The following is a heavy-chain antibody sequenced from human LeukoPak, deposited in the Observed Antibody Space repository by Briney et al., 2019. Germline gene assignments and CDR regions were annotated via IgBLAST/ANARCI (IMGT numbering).Heavy chain of an antibody. V-gene: IGHV3-30*18. J-gene: IGHJ4*02. CDR3: AKEQWLSLGYFDY. Sequence: GGSLRLSCAASGFTFSSYSMNWVRQAPGKGLEWVAVISYDGSNKYYADSVKGRFTISRDNSKNTLYLQMNSLRAEDTAVYYCAKEQWLSLGYFDYWGQGTLVTVSS. CDR1: GFTFSSYS. CDR2: ISYDGSNK. D-gene: IGHD6-19*01.